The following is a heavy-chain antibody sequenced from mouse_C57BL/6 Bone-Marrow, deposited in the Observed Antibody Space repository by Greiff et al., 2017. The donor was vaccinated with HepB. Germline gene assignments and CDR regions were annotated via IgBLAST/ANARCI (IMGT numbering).Heavy chain of an antibody. Sequence: QVQLQQPGAELVKPGASVKLSCKASGYTFTSYWMHWVKQRPGQGLEWIGMIHPNSGSTNYNEKFKSKATLTVDKSSSTAYMQLSSLTSEDSAVYYCASWDSYYDGSNYAMDYWGQGTSVTVSS. CDR2: IHPNSGST. CDR3: ASWDSYYDGSNYAMDY. V-gene: IGHV1-64*01. D-gene: IGHD1-1*01. J-gene: IGHJ4*01. CDR1: GYTFTSYW.